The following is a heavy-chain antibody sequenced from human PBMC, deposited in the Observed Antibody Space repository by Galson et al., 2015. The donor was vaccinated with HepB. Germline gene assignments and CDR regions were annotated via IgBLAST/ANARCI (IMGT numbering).Heavy chain of an antibody. CDR3: ARDFSWRQYDS. Sequence: SLRLSCADSGFTFSSSSMSWVRQAPGKGLECVASIFPRGGFDHTYYADSVKGRFIISRDNSRSTLYLQMDSLRVEDTAVYYCARDFSWRQYDSWGQGTLVTVSS. CDR1: GFTFSSSS. CDR2: IFPRGGFDHT. V-gene: IGHV3-23*01. J-gene: IGHJ4*02.